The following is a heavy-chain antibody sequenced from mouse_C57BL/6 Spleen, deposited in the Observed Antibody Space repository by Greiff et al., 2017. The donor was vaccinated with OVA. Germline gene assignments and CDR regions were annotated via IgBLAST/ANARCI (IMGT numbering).Heavy chain of an antibody. V-gene: IGHV1-63*01. CDR2: IYPGGGYT. D-gene: IGHD1-1*01. J-gene: IGHJ4*01. CDR3: ARSRGTTDFYYAMDY. CDR1: GYTFTNYW. Sequence: VQRVESGAELVRPGPSVKMSCKASGYTFTNYWIGWAKQRPGHGLEWIGDIYPGGGYTNYNEKFKGKATLTADKSSSTAYMQFSSLTSEDSAIYYCARSRGTTDFYYAMDYWGQGTSVTVSS.